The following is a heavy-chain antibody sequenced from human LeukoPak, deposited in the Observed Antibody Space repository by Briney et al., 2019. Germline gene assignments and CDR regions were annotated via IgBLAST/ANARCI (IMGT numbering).Heavy chain of an antibody. D-gene: IGHD2-8*01. CDR2: IYSSGSA. V-gene: IGHV4-4*07. CDR3: ARSNGFAAIDS. CDR1: GASVRGSY. Sequence: PSETLSLTCTVSGASVRGSYWSWVRQPAGRRLEWIGRIYSSGSANYHPSLKSRVTMSIDTSKNQFSPKVTSVTAADSAVYYCARSNGFAAIDSWAHGIMVTVSS. J-gene: IGHJ5*01.